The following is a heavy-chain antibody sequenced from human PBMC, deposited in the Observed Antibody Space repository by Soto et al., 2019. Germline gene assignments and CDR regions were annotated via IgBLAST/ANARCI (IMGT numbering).Heavy chain of an antibody. D-gene: IGHD3-22*01. V-gene: IGHV4-30-4*01. CDR2: IYYSGST. Sequence: SETLSLTCTVSGGSISSGDYYWSWIRQPPGKGLEWIGYIYYSGSTYYNPSLKSRVTISVDTSKNQFSLKLSSVTAADTAVYYCARFDSSGYIDYWGQGTLVTVSP. J-gene: IGHJ4*02. CDR3: ARFDSSGYIDY. CDR1: GGSISSGDYY.